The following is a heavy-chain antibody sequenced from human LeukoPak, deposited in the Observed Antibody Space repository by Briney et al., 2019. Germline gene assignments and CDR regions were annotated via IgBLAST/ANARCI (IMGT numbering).Heavy chain of an antibody. CDR2: ISGSGGST. CDR1: GFTFSTYA. J-gene: IGHJ5*02. D-gene: IGHD3-3*01. Sequence: TGGSLGLSCAASGFTFSTYAMSWVRQAPGKGLEWVSAISGSGGSTYYADSVKGHFTISRDNSKNTLYLQMNSLRAEDTAVYYCATNYDFWGGYYHWGQGTLVTVSS. CDR3: ATNYDFWGGYYH. V-gene: IGHV3-23*01.